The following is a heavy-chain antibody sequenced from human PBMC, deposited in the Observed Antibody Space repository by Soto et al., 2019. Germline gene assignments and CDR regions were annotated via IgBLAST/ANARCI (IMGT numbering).Heavy chain of an antibody. Sequence: GGSLRLSCVASGFTFATHAMHWVRQAPGKGLEWVALISFDGSSKYYADSVKGRFTISRDNSRNTLYVQMNSLRPEDTAVYYCAREVELRYCGNDCPPFDYWGQGTLVTVSS. V-gene: IGHV3-30*04. CDR1: GFTFATHA. CDR2: ISFDGSSK. D-gene: IGHD2-21*02. J-gene: IGHJ4*02. CDR3: AREVELRYCGNDCPPFDY.